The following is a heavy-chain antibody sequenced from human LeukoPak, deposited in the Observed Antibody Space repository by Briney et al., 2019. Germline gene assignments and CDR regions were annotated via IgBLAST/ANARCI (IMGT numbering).Heavy chain of an antibody. D-gene: IGHD3-10*02. CDR2: MNPNSGNK. J-gene: IGHJ4*02. CDR3: ALFGELTYGFDY. CDR1: GYTFTGYD. Sequence: ASVKVSCKASGYTFTGYDINWVRQATGQGLEWMGWMNPNSGNKGYAQKFQGRVTMTRNTSISTAYMELSSLRSEDTAVYYCALFGELTYGFDYWGQGTLVTVSS. V-gene: IGHV1-8*01.